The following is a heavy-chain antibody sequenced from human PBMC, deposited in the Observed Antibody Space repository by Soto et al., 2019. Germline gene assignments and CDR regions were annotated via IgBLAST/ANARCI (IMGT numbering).Heavy chain of an antibody. CDR2: ISGSGGRT. V-gene: IGHV3-23*01. D-gene: IGHD2-21*01. Sequence: EVQLLESGGGLIQPGGSLRLSCEASGFSFSNYGMTWVRLAPGKGLEWVSTISGSGGRTFYADPVKGRFTISRDNSKNTLYLHMNSLRAEDTDVYYCAKEMIASTLADFFDYWGQGTLVTVSS. CDR3: AKEMIASTLADFFDY. CDR1: GFSFSNYG. J-gene: IGHJ4*02.